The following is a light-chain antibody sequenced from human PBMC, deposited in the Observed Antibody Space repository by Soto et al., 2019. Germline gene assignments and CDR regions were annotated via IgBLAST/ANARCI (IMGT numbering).Light chain of an antibody. J-gene: IGLJ2*01. CDR1: SSDVGSYNL. V-gene: IGLV2-23*01. CDR3: CSYAAFTVL. Sequence: QSVLTQPASVSGSPGQSITISCTGTSSDVGSYNLVSWYQQYPGKAPKLMIYEGSKWPSGVSNRFSGSKSGNTASLTISGLQAEDEADYYCCSYAAFTVLFGGGTKLTVL. CDR2: EGS.